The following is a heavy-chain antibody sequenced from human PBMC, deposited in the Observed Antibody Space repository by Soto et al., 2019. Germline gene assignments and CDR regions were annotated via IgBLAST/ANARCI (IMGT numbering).Heavy chain of an antibody. D-gene: IGHD3-10*02. V-gene: IGHV4-39*01. CDR2: VYYTETT. CDR1: GGSINSSDHF. J-gene: IGHJ5*02. CDR3: ARQRVLSTNMFITSFDP. Sequence: KTSETLSLTCSLSGGSINSSDHFWGWIRQTPGKGLEWIGSVYYTETTYYNPSLKSPVTISVETSRNTFPLKVNSVTAADTGIYYCARQRVLSTNMFITSFDPWGQGMLVTSPQ.